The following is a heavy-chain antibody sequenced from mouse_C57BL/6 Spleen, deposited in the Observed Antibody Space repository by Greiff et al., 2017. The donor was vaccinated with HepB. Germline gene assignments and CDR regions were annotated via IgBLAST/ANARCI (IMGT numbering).Heavy chain of an antibody. CDR3: ARNGYHDAMDY. J-gene: IGHJ4*01. D-gene: IGHD1-2*01. Sequence: VQLQQSGPGLVQPSQRLSITCTVSGLSLTSYGVHWVRQSPGTGLEWLGVIWSGGSTDYNAAFLSRLSISKDNSKSQVFFKMNSLQAEDTAIYDCARNGYHDAMDYWGQGTSVTVSS. V-gene: IGHV2-2*01. CDR1: GLSLTSYG. CDR2: IWSGGST.